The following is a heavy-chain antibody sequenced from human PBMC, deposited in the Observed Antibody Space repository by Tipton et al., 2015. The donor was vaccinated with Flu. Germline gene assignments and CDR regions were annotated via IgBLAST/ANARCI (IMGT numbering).Heavy chain of an antibody. J-gene: IGHJ5*02. D-gene: IGHD3-3*01. Sequence: TLSLTCTVSGGSISSGFLWGWIQQPPGKGLEWIGSIHDSGYRYHNPSLKSRVTITVDTSKNQFSLRLSSVSVADTAVYYCARGSPIFKSGRFDPWGQGTLVTVSS. V-gene: IGHV4-38-2*02. CDR1: GGSISSGFL. CDR2: IHDSGYR. CDR3: ARGSPIFKSGRFDP.